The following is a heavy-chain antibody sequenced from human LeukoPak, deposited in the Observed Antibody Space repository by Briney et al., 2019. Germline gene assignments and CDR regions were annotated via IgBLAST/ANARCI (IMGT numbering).Heavy chain of an antibody. CDR2: INPNSGGT. J-gene: IGHJ5*02. CDR3: ARDRTRIAVAGNWFDP. Sequence: ASVKVSCKASGYTFTGYYMHWVRQAPGQGLEWMGRINPNSGGTNYAQKLQGRVTMTRDTSISTAYMELSRLRSDDTAVYYCARDRTRIAVAGNWFDPWGQGTLVTVSS. CDR1: GYTFTGYY. V-gene: IGHV1-2*06. D-gene: IGHD6-19*01.